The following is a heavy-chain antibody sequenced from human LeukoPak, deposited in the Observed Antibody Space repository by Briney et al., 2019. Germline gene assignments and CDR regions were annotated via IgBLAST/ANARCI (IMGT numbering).Heavy chain of an antibody. CDR2: IIPIFGTA. J-gene: IGHJ4*02. D-gene: IGHD5-18*01. CDR1: GGTFSSYA. CDR3: ARVLRGYSYGAVDY. Sequence: GASVKVSGKASGGTFSSYAISWVRQAPGQGLEWMGGIIPIFGTANYAQKFQGRVTITTDESTSTAYMELSSLRSEDTAVYYCARVLRGYSYGAVDYWGQGTLVTVSS. V-gene: IGHV1-69*05.